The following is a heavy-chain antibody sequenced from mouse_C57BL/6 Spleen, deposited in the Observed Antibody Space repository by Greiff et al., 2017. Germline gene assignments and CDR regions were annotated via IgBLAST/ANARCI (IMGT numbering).Heavy chain of an antibody. CDR2: IDPSDSYT. D-gene: IGHD1-1*01. CDR3: AGALRGDFEG. J-gene: IGHJ1*03. V-gene: IGHV1-69*01. CDR1: GYTFTSYW. Sequence: QVQLQQPGAELVMPGASVKLSCKASGYTFTSYWMHWVKQRPGQGLEWIGEIDPSDSYTNYNQKFKGKSTLTVDKSSSTAYMQLSSLTSEDSAVYYGAGALRGDFEGWGTGTTVTVAS.